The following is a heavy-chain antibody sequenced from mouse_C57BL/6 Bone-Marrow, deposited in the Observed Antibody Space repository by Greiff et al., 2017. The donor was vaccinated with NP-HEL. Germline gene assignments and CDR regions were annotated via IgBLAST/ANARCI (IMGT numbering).Heavy chain of an antibody. V-gene: IGHV1-81*01. J-gene: IGHJ2*01. D-gene: IGHD1-1*01. CDR3: ARRGTTVVATYYFDY. Sequence: VQLQQSGAELARPGASVKLSCKASGYTFTSYGISWVKQRTGQGLEWIGEIYPRSGNTYYNEKFKGKATLTADKSSSTAYMELRSLTSEDSAVYFCARRGTTVVATYYFDYWGQGTTLTVSS. CDR2: IYPRSGNT. CDR1: GYTFTSYG.